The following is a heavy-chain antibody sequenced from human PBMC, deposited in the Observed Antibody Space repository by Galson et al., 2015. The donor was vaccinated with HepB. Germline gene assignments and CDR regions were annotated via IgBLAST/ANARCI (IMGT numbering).Heavy chain of an antibody. J-gene: IGHJ3*02. D-gene: IGHD3-16*02. CDR3: ASSYDYIWGSYREHDAFDI. CDR2: ISSSGSTI. Sequence: SLRLSCAASGFTFSDYYMSWIRQAPGKGLEWVSYISSSGSTIYYADSVKGRFTISRDNAKNSLYLQMNSLRAEDTAVYYCASSYDYIWGSYREHDAFDIWGQGTMVTVSS. CDR1: GFTFSDYY. V-gene: IGHV3-11*01.